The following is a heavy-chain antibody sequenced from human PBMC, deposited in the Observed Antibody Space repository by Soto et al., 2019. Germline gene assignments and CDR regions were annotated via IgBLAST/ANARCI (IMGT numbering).Heavy chain of an antibody. Sequence: ASVKVSCKASGYTFTSYGISWVRQAPGQGLEWMGWISAYNGNTNYAQKLQGRVTMTTDTSTSTAYMELRSLRSDDSAIYYCARHRVSYSGYASMDVWGQGTRVTVSS. V-gene: IGHV1-18*01. D-gene: IGHD5-12*01. CDR1: GYTFTSYG. CDR2: ISAYNGNT. CDR3: ARHRVSYSGYASMDV. J-gene: IGHJ6*02.